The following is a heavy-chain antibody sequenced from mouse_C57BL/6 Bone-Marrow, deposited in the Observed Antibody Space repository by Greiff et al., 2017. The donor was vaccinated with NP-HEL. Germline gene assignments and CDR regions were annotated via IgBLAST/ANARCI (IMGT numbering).Heavy chain of an antibody. Sequence: QVQLQQSGAELVKPGASVKLSCKASGYTFTSYWMHWVKQRPGQGLEWIGMIHPNSGSTNYNEKFKSKATLTVDKSSSTAYMQLSSLTSEDSAVYYCARHGSSLFAYWGQGTLVTVSA. CDR2: IHPNSGST. CDR1: GYTFTSYW. D-gene: IGHD1-1*01. CDR3: ARHGSSLFAY. J-gene: IGHJ3*01. V-gene: IGHV1-64*01.